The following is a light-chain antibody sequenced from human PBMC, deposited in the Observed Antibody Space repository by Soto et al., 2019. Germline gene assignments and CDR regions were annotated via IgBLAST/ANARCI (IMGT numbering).Light chain of an antibody. Sequence: IQMTQSPSSLSASVGDRVTITCRASQSISYYLNWYQQKPGRAPRLLIYTTSSLQSGVPSRFSGSGSGTDFTLTISSLQPEDFATYYCLLDFRYFWAFGQGTKVEIK. CDR3: LLDFRYFWA. CDR2: TTS. CDR1: QSISYY. V-gene: IGKV1-6*01. J-gene: IGKJ1*01.